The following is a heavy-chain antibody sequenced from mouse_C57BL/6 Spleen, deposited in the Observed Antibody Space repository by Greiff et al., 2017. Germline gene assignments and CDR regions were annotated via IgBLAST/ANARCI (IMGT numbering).Heavy chain of an antibody. V-gene: IGHV5-12*01. Sequence: EVKVVESGGGLVQPGGSLKLSCAASGFTFSDYYMYWVRQTPEKRLEWVAYFSNGGGGSYSPDTVKGRFTIFRDNAKNTLYLQMSRLKSEDTAMYCCARHPGTGDMDYWGQGTSVTVSS. CDR3: ARHPGTGDMDY. CDR1: GFTFSDYY. CDR2: FSNGGGGS. D-gene: IGHD4-1*01. J-gene: IGHJ4*01.